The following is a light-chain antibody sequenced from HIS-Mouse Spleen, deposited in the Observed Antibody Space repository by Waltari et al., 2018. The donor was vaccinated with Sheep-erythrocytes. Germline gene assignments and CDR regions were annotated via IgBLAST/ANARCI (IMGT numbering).Light chain of an antibody. V-gene: IGLV2-11*01. CDR1: SSDVGGYNY. CDR3: CPSAGSYNHV. J-gene: IGLJ1*01. Sequence: QSALTQPRSVSGSPGQSVTISCTGTSSDVGGYNYFSWSQQHPGKAPQLMIYDVITRPSGAPDRCSGSTTGNTASLTISGLQAADEADYYCCPSAGSYNHVFGAGTKVTVL. CDR2: DVI.